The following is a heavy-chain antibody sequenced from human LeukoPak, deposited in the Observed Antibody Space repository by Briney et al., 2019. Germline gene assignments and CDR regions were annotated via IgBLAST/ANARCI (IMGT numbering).Heavy chain of an antibody. CDR3: ARGTVPYYYYYGMDV. J-gene: IGHJ6*02. V-gene: IGHV4-59*01. CDR2: IYYSGST. Sequence: SEPLSLTCTVSGGSISSYYWGWIRQPPGKGLEWIGYIYYSGSTNYNPSLKSRVTISVDTSKNQFSLKLSSVTAADTAVYYCARGTVPYYYYYGMDVWGQGTTVTVSS. D-gene: IGHD4-17*01. CDR1: GGSISSYY.